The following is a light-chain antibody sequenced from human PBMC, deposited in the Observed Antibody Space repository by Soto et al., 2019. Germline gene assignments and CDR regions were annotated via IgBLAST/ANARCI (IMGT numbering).Light chain of an antibody. CDR2: DAS. CDR1: QSISSW. J-gene: IGKJ1*01. CDR3: QQYNSFWT. V-gene: IGKV1-5*01. Sequence: DIQMTQSPSTLSASVGDRVTITCRANQSISSWLAWYQQKPGKAPKLLIYDASYLERGVPSRFSGSGSGTEFTLTISILQPDDLATYYCQQYNSFWTFGQGTKVEI.